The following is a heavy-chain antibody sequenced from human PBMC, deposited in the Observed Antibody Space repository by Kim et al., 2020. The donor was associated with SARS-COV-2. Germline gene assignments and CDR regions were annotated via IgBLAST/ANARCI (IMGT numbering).Heavy chain of an antibody. Sequence: ASVKVSCKASGYTFTGYYMHWVRQAPGQGLEWMGRINPNSGGTNYAQKFQGRVTMTRDTSISTAYMELSRLRSDDTAVYYCARDSDYDILTGWGWFDPWGQGTLVTVSS. CDR1: GYTFTGYY. CDR2: INPNSGGT. CDR3: ARDSDYDILTGWGWFDP. D-gene: IGHD3-9*01. J-gene: IGHJ5*02. V-gene: IGHV1-2*06.